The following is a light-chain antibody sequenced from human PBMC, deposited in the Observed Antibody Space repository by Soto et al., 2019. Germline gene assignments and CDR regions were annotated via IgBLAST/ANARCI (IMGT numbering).Light chain of an antibody. Sequence: EIEMTQSPATLSVSPGERATLSCRASQSVSTYLAWYQQKPGQAPRLLMYGASTSANGIPARFSGSGSGTEFTLPISSMQSEDVVVYYCQQYHNWPPYTFGQGTKLEIK. CDR3: QQYHNWPPYT. J-gene: IGKJ2*01. CDR1: QSVSTY. CDR2: GAS. V-gene: IGKV3-15*01.